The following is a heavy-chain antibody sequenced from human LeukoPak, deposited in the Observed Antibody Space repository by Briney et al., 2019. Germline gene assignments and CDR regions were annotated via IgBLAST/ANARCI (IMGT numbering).Heavy chain of an antibody. CDR1: GYTFSNYV. CDR2: LSAYNGNT. D-gene: IGHD2-2*03. CDR3: ARVGYCSSTGCYNPDY. Sequence: ASVKVSCKASGYTFSNYVITWVRQAPGQGLEWIGWLSAYNGNTNYAQKLQDRVTMTTDTSTDTAYMELRSLRSDDTAVYYCARVGYCSSTGCYNPDYWGPGTLVTVSS. J-gene: IGHJ4*02. V-gene: IGHV1-18*04.